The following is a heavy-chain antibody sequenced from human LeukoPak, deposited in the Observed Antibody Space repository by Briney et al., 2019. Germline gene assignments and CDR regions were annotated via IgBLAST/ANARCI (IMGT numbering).Heavy chain of an antibody. CDR3: ARRPFIYVWGSYRYSFDY. J-gene: IGHJ4*02. CDR1: GGSYSGFY. Sequence: PSETLSLTCGVYGGSYSGFYWSWIRQPPGKGLEWIGEINHSGSTNYNPSLKSRVTISADTSKNQFSLKLSSVTAADTAVYFCARRPFIYVWGSYRYSFDYWGQGTLVTVSS. CDR2: INHSGST. V-gene: IGHV4-34*01. D-gene: IGHD3-16*02.